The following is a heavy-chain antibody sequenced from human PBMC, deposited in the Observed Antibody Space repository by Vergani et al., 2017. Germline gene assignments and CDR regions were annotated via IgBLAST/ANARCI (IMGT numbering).Heavy chain of an antibody. CDR1: GGSISSGGYY. J-gene: IGHJ6*03. V-gene: IGHV4-31*03. CDR3: AREWNGGYVDYYYYMDV. Sequence: QVQLQESGPGLVKPSQTLSLTCTVSGGSISSGGYYWSWIRQHPGKGLEWIGYIYYSGKTYYNPSLKSRLTISVDTSKNQFSLKLSSVTAADTAVYYCAREWNGGYVDYYYYMDVWGKGTTVTVSS. CDR2: IYYSGKT. D-gene: IGHD5-12*01.